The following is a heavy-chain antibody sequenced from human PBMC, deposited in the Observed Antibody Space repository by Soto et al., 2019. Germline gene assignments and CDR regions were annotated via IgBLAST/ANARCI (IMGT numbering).Heavy chain of an antibody. J-gene: IGHJ6*02. D-gene: IGHD2-21*01. CDR3: ARERADIVVAPVATSGMDV. V-gene: IGHV3-30*03. Sequence: QVQLVESGGGVVQPGRSLKLSCIGSGFAFGSHGMHWVRQVSGKGLEWVAVISHDGQNQYYRVPVKGRFTISRDNSKNSLYLEVNSLRVEDTAVYHCARERADIVVAPVATSGMDVWGQGTAVTVSS. CDR2: ISHDGQNQ. CDR1: GFAFGSHG.